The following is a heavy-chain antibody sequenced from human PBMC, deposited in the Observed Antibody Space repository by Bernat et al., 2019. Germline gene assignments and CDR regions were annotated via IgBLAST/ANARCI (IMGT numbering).Heavy chain of an antibody. J-gene: IGHJ4*02. V-gene: IGHV3-33*03. Sequence: QVQLVESGGGVVQPGRSLRLSCVASGFTFRSFGMHWVRQAPGKGLVWVALIWYDGSNKDYADSVKGRFTISRDKSKNTLYLQMNSLRAEETAVYYCAKDSGPYDSSGYSLGYWGQGTLVTVSS. CDR2: IWYDGSNK. CDR1: GFTFRSFG. CDR3: AKDSGPYDSSGYSLGY. D-gene: IGHD3-22*01.